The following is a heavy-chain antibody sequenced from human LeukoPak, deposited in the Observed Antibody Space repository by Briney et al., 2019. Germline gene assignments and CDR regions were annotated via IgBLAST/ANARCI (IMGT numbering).Heavy chain of an antibody. CDR3: ARDYGA. J-gene: IGHJ5*02. V-gene: IGHV3-74*03. Sequence: GGSLRLSCVASGFAVSRYWMHWVRQAPGKGLVWVSRINSGGFSTTYADFVRGRFTISRDNAKNTVYWQMNSLRAEDTAVYYCARDYGAWGQGTLVTVSS. CDR2: INSGGFST. CDR1: GFAVSRYW. D-gene: IGHD4/OR15-4a*01.